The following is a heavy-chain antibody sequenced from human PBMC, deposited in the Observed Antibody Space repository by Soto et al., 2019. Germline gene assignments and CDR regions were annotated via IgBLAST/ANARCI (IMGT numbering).Heavy chain of an antibody. CDR3: ATEGQKWLLQYFQH. CDR2: FDPEDGET. V-gene: IGHV1-24*01. CDR1: GYTLTELS. Sequence: QVQLVQSGAEVKKPGASVKVSCKVSGYTLTELSMHWVRQAPGKGLEWMGGFDPEDGETIYAQKFQGRVTMTEDTXXXXXYMELXXXXXEXXXVYYCATEGQKWLLQYFQHWGQGTLVTVSS. D-gene: IGHD3-22*01. J-gene: IGHJ1*01.